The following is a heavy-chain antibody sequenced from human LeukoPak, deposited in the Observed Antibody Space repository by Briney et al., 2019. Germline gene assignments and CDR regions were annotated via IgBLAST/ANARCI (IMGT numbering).Heavy chain of an antibody. Sequence: ASVKVSCKASGYTFTSYDINWVRQATGQGLEWMGWKNPNSGNTGYAQKFQGRVTMTRNTSISTAYMELSSLRSEDTAVYYCARWIKSGANWRHSSRYPRAFDIWGQGTMVTVSS. CDR2: KNPNSGNT. J-gene: IGHJ3*02. D-gene: IGHD6-13*01. V-gene: IGHV1-8*01. CDR3: ARWIKSGANWRHSSRYPRAFDI. CDR1: GYTFTSYD.